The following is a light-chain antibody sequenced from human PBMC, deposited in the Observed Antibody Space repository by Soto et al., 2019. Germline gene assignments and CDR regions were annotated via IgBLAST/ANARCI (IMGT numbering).Light chain of an antibody. V-gene: IGLV2-14*01. CDR2: GVS. J-gene: IGLJ1*01. Sequence: SALTQPASVSGSPGQSITISCTGTNSDVGVYNYVSWYQQHPGKAPRLMIYGVSNRPSGVSSRFSGSKSGNTASLTISGLQTEDEAVYYCSSFTTSSTLVFGTGTKVTVL. CDR3: SSFTTSSTLV. CDR1: NSDVGVYNY.